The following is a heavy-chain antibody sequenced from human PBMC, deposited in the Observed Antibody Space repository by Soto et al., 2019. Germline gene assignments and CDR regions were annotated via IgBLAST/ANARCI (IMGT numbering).Heavy chain of an antibody. CDR2: IIPILGIA. V-gene: IGHV1-69*02. CDR3: VSGSYSNYFDY. CDR1: GGTFSSYT. D-gene: IGHD1-26*01. Sequence: QVQLVQSGAEVKKPGSSVKVSCKASGGTFSSYTISWVRQAPGQGLEWMGRIIPILGIANYAQKFQGRVTITADKSTSTAYMELSSLRSEDTAVYYCVSGSYSNYFDYWGQGTLVTVSS. J-gene: IGHJ4*02.